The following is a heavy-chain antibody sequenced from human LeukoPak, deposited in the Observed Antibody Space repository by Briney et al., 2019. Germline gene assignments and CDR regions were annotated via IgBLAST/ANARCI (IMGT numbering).Heavy chain of an antibody. Sequence: PGGSLRLSCAASGFTFSSYSMNWVRQAPGKGLEWVSYISSSSSNIYYADSVKGQFTISRDNAKNSLYLQMNSLRAEDTAVYYCARTYNWDDVVNYWGQGTLVTVSS. CDR3: ARTYNWDDVVNY. V-gene: IGHV3-48*04. CDR1: GFTFSSYS. D-gene: IGHD1-1*01. CDR2: ISSSSSNI. J-gene: IGHJ4*02.